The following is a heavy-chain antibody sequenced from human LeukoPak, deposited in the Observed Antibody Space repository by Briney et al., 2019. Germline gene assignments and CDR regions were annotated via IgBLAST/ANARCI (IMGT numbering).Heavy chain of an antibody. Sequence: PGESLRLSCAASGFTFSDYWMNWVRQAPGKGLEWVANIKYDGSEKYYVDSVEGRFTISRDNAKKSLYLHMDSLRADDTAVYYCAGYYGAGSWTGFDPWGQGTLVSVSS. D-gene: IGHD2-15*01. V-gene: IGHV3-7*03. CDR3: AGYYGAGSWTGFDP. CDR2: IKYDGSEK. J-gene: IGHJ5*02. CDR1: GFTFSDYW.